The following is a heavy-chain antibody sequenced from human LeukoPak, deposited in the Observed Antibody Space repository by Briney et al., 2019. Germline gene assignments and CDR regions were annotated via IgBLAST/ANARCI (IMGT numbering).Heavy chain of an antibody. CDR2: IYSDGST. V-gene: IGHV3-66*01. J-gene: IGHJ4*02. CDR3: ARDYNYYHSSGYWYYFDY. CDR1: GFTFSSYW. Sequence: GGSLRLSCAASGFTFSSYWMHWVRQAPGKGLEWVSVIYSDGSTYYADSVKGRFTISRDNSKNTLYLQINSLRAEDTAVYYCARDYNYYHSSGYWYYFDYWGQGTLVTVSS. D-gene: IGHD3-22*01.